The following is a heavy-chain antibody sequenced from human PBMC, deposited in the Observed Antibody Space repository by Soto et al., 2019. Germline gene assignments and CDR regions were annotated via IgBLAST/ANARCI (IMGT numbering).Heavy chain of an antibody. CDR3: ARDPPGGRYYYYGMDV. Sequence: ASVKVSCKASGYTFTKYYIHWVRQAPGQGLEWMGIINPSTGSTTYAQKFQGRVTLTRDTSTSTVYMDLSSLRAEDTAVYYCARDPPGGRYYYYGMDVWGQGTTVTVSS. CDR2: INPSTGST. V-gene: IGHV1-46*01. J-gene: IGHJ6*02. CDR1: GYTFTKYY.